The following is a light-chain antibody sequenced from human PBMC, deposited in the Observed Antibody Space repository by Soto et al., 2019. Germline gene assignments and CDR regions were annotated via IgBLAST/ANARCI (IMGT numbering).Light chain of an antibody. J-gene: IGKJ5*01. CDR1: QIISSTY. V-gene: IGKV3-11*01. Sequence: DIVLTQSPVTLSLSPGERATLSCRASQIISSTYLGWYQQKPGQAPRLLIYGASNRATGIPARFSGSGSGTDFTLTISSLEPEDFAVYYCQQRSNWPKTFGQGTRLEIK. CDR2: GAS. CDR3: QQRSNWPKT.